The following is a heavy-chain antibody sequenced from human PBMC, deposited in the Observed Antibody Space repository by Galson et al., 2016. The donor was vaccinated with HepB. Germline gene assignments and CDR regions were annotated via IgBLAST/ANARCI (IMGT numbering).Heavy chain of an antibody. CDR1: GLTFRDYA. Sequence: SLRLSCAVSGLTFRDYAMHWVRQTPGKGLEWVAIISYDGSNTKYADSVKGRFTISRDEFKSTLYLQMNSLRGDDTAVYYCISSGWYIGFDYWGQGTLVTVSS. D-gene: IGHD6-19*01. V-gene: IGHV3-30*03. CDR3: ISSGWYIGFDY. J-gene: IGHJ4*02. CDR2: ISYDGSNT.